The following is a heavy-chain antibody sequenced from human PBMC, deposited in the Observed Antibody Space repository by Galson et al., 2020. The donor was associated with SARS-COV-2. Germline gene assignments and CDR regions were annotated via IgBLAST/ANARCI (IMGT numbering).Heavy chain of an antibody. CDR3: ARSRQDVTMIVVAITAXXHYMDV. CDR2: INHSGST. J-gene: IGHJ6*03. CDR1: GGSFSDYY. Sequence: SETLSLTCAVYGGSFSDYYWNWIRQSPGKGLEWIGEINHSGSTKSSPSLKSRVTIAVDTSKNQFSLKLTSMTAADTAVYYFARSRQDVTMIVVAITAXXHYMDVWSKGTTVTISS. V-gene: IGHV4-34*01. D-gene: IGHD3-22*01.